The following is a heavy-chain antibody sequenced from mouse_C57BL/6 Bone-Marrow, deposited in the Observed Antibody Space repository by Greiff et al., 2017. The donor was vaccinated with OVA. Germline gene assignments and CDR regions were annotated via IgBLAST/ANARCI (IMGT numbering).Heavy chain of an antibody. CDR2: IWSGGST. Sequence: VQLQQSGPGLVQPSQSLSITCTVSGFSLTSYGVHWVRQSPGKGLEWLGVIWSGGSTDSNAAFISRLSISKDNSKSQVFFQMNSLQADDTAIYYCARLGRDWYFDVWGTGTTVTVSS. CDR3: ARLGRDWYFDV. D-gene: IGHD4-1*01. CDR1: GFSLTSYG. V-gene: IGHV2-2*01. J-gene: IGHJ1*03.